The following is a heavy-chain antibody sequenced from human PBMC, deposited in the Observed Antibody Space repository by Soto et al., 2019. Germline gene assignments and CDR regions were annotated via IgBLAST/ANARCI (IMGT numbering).Heavy chain of an antibody. D-gene: IGHD3-10*02. CDR2: INAGNSKT. CDR3: GRDQSGTGYYVDWFDP. J-gene: IGHJ5*02. Sequence: QVHFVQSGAEVKKPGASVKVSCTSSGNTVSGHAINWLRQAPGQRPERLVWINAGNSKTYYSEKFGGRVSFTRDQVATTENMDLTSLPSEDTAVYYCGRDQSGTGYYVDWFDPWGQGTLVTVSS. CDR1: GNTVSGHA. V-gene: IGHV1-3*01.